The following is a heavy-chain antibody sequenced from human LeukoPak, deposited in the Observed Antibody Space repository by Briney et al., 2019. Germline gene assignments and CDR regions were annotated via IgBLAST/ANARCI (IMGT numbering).Heavy chain of an antibody. J-gene: IGHJ4*02. CDR1: GGSISSSSYY. V-gene: IGHV4-39*01. Sequence: SETLSLTCTVSGGSISSSSYYWGRIRQPPGKGLEWIGSIYYSGSTYYNPSLKSRVTISVDTSKNQFSLKLSSVTAADTAVYYCATGWYYYDSSGYYAPPYYFDYWGQGTLVTVSS. D-gene: IGHD3-22*01. CDR3: ATGWYYYDSSGYYAPPYYFDY. CDR2: IYYSGST.